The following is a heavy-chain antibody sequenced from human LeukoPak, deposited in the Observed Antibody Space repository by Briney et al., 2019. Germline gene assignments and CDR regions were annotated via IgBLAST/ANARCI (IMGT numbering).Heavy chain of an antibody. CDR3: ARRITMVRGVLAGAFDI. D-gene: IGHD3-10*01. J-gene: IGHJ3*02. V-gene: IGHV4-59*08. CDR2: IYYSGST. CDR1: GGSISSYY. Sequence: SETLSLTCTVSGGSISSYYWSWIRQPPGKGLEWIGYIYYSGSTNYNPSLKSRVTISVDTSKNQFSLKLSSVTAADTAVYYCARRITMVRGVLAGAFDIWGQGTMVTVSS.